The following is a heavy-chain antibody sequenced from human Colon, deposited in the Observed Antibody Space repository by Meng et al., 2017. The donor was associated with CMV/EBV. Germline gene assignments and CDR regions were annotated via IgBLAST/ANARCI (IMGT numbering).Heavy chain of an antibody. CDR1: GFTFDSYA. D-gene: IGHD2-2*01. V-gene: IGHV3-30*14. CDR3: SSTACNNTNCPEDYYYYYGLGV. CDR2: VSYHGKNK. J-gene: IGHJ6*02. Sequence: GESLKISCGASGFTFDSYAIHWVRQAPGKGLEWVAVVSYHGKNKDYADSVKGRFTISRDTSKNTLYLRMNSLRPDDSAVYYCSSTACNNTNCPEDYYYYYGLGVWGQGTTVTVSS.